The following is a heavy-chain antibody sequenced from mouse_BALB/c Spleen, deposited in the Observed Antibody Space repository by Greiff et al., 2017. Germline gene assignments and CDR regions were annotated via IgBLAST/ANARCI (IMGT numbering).Heavy chain of an antibody. J-gene: IGHJ2*01. CDR3: ARHEAYYFDY. CDR2: ISNGGGST. CDR1: GFTFSSYT. Sequence: EVQRVESGGGLVQPGGSLKLSCAASGFTFSSYTMSWVLQTPEKRLEWVAYISNGGGSTYYPDTVKGRFTISRDNAKNTLYLQMSSLKSEDTAMFYCARHEAYYFDYWGQGTTLTVSS. V-gene: IGHV5-12-2*01.